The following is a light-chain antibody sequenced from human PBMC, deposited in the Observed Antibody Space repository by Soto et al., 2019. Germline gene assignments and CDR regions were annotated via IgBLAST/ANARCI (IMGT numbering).Light chain of an antibody. CDR1: QSVSSSY. CDR2: GAS. V-gene: IGKV3-20*01. Sequence: IVFTQSPGTLSLSTGERATLSCRASQSVSSSYLAWYQQKPGQGPRLLIYGASSRATGIPDRFSGSGSGTDFTLIISRLEPEDFAMYYCQQDGSSPRTFGQGSKVDFK. J-gene: IGKJ1*01. CDR3: QQDGSSPRT.